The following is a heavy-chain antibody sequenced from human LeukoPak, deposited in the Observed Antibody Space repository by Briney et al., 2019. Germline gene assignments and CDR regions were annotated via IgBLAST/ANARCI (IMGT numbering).Heavy chain of an antibody. V-gene: IGHV3-30*02. CDR1: GFTFSSYG. CDR2: IRFDGRNI. D-gene: IGHD6-13*01. J-gene: IGHJ4*02. CDR3: AKAVGYSSSYLGY. Sequence: GGSLRLSCAASGFTFSSYGMHWVRQAPGKGLEWVAFIRFDGRNIYYPDSVKGRFTISRDNSKNTLYLQLNSLRSEDTAVYYCAKAVGYSSSYLGYWGQGALVTVSS.